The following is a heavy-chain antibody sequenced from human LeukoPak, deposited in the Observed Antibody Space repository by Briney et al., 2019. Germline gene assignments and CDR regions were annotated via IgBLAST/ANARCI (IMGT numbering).Heavy chain of an antibody. J-gene: IGHJ4*02. CDR2: INWSGGST. CDR1: GFAFDEHG. CDR3: ARAPITSPFYFDY. D-gene: IGHD2-2*01. Sequence: GGFLRLSCTASGFAFDEHGVSWVRQVPGKGLEWVSGINWSGGSTGYADPLRGRFTISRDNAKNSLYLQMDSLRAEDTALYYCARAPITSPFYFDYWGQGTLVTVSS. V-gene: IGHV3-20*04.